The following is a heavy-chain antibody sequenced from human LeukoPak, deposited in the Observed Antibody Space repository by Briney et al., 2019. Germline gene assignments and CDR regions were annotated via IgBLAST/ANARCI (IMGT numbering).Heavy chain of an antibody. J-gene: IGHJ4*02. Sequence: YYMSWIRQAAGKGLEWVSYISTDSSNKNFADSVKGRFTISRDNAKNSLNLQMNNLRAEDTAVYYCARSGNYFDYWGQGTLVTVSS. CDR3: ARSGNYFDY. CDR2: ISTDSSNK. CDR1: YY. V-gene: IGHV3-11*06.